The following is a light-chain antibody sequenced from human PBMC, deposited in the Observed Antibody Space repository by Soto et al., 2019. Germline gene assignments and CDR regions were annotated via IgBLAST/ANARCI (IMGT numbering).Light chain of an antibody. V-gene: IGKV3-20*01. Sequence: EIVLTQSPGTVSLSPGERISLSCRASESVRNDYLAWYQHKPGQAPKVLIYGASSRATGIPDRFSGSGSGTGYSLTISRLEPEDLAVYYCHQYGYVPYTFGQGTKVEIK. CDR1: ESVRNDY. J-gene: IGKJ2*01. CDR2: GAS. CDR3: HQYGYVPYT.